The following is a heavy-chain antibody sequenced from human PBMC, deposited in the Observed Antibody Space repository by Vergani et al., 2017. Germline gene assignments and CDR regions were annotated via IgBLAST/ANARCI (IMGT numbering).Heavy chain of an antibody. CDR1: GFSLNTRGVS. Sequence: QITLKESGPTLVKPTQTLTLTCTFSGFSLNTRGVSVAWIRQPPGKALDWLALIYWNDDQHYSPSLNNRVTITKDTSKNQVALTMTNMDYVDTGTYYCVDRKTECGTTGXFYPFYYYDYMDVWGKGATVTVCS. J-gene: IGHJ6*03. D-gene: IGHD1-7*01. CDR3: VDRKTECGTTGXFYPFYYYDYMDV. V-gene: IGHV2-5*04. CDR2: IYWNDDQ.